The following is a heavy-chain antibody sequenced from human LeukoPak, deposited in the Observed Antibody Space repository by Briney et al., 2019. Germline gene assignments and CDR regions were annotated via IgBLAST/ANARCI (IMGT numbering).Heavy chain of an antibody. D-gene: IGHD2-2*01. V-gene: IGHV4-34*01. CDR2: INHSGST. CDR3: ARVLVVPAATPYSIPPGGPGSGMDV. Sequence: PSETLSLTCAVYGGSFSGYYWSWIRQPPGKGLEWIGEINHSGSTNYNPSLKSRVPISVDTSKNQFSLKLSSVTAADTAVYYCARVLVVPAATPYSIPPGGPGSGMDVWGQGTTVTVSS. J-gene: IGHJ6*02. CDR1: GGSFSGYY.